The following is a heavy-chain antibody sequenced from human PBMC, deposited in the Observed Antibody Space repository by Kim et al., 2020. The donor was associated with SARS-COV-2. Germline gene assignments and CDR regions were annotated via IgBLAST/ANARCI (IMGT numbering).Heavy chain of an antibody. CDR3: AREEQGEYYYGMDV. CDR1: FFTFLSYS. CDR2: ISSSGSTI. Sequence: SLRLSFSASFFTFLSYSMIFLLHSPFKFLALVSYISSSGSTIYYTDSVKGRFTISRDNAKNSLYLQMNSLRAEDTAVYYCAREEQGEYYYGMDVWGQG. J-gene: IGHJ6*02. D-gene: IGHD3-16*01. V-gene: IGHV3-11*01.